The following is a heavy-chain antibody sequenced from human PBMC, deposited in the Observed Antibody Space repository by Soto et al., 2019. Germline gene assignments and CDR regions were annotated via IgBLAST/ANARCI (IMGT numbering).Heavy chain of an antibody. Sequence: PGGSLRLSCAASGFTSSSFAMSWVRQAQGKGLEWVSAISGSGGSRYYADSVKGRFTISRDNSKNTLYLQMNSLRAEDTAVYYCAKEGLLCFGSHYYYYGMDVWGQGTTVTVSS. J-gene: IGHJ6*02. CDR3: AKEGLLCFGSHYYYYGMDV. V-gene: IGHV3-23*01. CDR2: ISGSGGSR. D-gene: IGHD3-10*01. CDR1: GFTSSSFA.